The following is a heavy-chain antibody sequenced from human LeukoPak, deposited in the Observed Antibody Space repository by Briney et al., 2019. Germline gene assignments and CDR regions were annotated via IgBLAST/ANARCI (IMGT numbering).Heavy chain of an antibody. Sequence: SETLSLTCTVSGGSISSYYWSWIRQPPGKGLEWIGEIYHSGSTNYNPSLKSRVTISVDKSENQFSLKLSSVTAADTAVYYCARGPVDPLYFDYWGQGTLVTVSS. J-gene: IGHJ4*02. CDR2: IYHSGST. V-gene: IGHV4-59*12. D-gene: IGHD3-9*01. CDR3: ARGPVDPLYFDY. CDR1: GGSISSYY.